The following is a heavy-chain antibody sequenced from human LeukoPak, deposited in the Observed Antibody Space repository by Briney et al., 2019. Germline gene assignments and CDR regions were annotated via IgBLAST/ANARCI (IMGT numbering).Heavy chain of an antibody. V-gene: IGHV4-59*10. D-gene: IGHD3-10*01. CDR2: IYTSGST. CDR1: GGSFSGYY. J-gene: IGHJ6*03. Sequence: PSETLSLTCAVYGGSFSGYYWSWIRQPAGKGLEWIGRIYTSGSTNYNPSLKSRVTMSVDTSKNQFSLKLSSVTAADTAVYYCARGSRGSGSYSSSGKVSAYYYYYMDVWGKGTTVTVSS. CDR3: ARGSRGSGSYSSSGKVSAYYYYYMDV.